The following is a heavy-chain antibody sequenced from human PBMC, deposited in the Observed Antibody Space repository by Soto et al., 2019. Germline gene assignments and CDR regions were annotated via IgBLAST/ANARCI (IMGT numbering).Heavy chain of an antibody. CDR3: AKERGSYGVYYYYGMDV. V-gene: IGHV3-23*01. D-gene: IGHD5-18*01. CDR1: GVTFSSYA. Sequence: GGSLRLSCAASGVTFSSYAMSWVRQAPGKGLEWVSAISGSGGSTYYADSVKGRFTISRDNSKNTLYLQMNSLRAEDTAVYYCAKERGSYGVYYYYGMDVWGQGTTVTVSS. J-gene: IGHJ6*02. CDR2: ISGSGGST.